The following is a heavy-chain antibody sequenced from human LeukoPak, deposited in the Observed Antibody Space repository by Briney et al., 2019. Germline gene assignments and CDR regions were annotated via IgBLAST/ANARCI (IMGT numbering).Heavy chain of an antibody. CDR3: VRLRRNNDRSGYYYYYDY. CDR1: GYTFSDFS. CDR2: ISVRSSYR. J-gene: IGHJ4*02. D-gene: IGHD3-22*01. V-gene: IGHV3-21*01. Sequence: GGSLRLSCAASGYTFSDFSVNWVRQAPGKGLEWVSSISVRSSYRYYADSVRGGFTISRDDARDSLFLQMNSLRAEDTAVYFCVRLRRNNDRSGYYYYYDYWGQGTLVTVSS.